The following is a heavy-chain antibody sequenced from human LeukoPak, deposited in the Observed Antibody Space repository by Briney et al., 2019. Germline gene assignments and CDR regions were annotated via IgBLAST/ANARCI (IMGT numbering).Heavy chain of an antibody. Sequence: SETLSLTCSVSGVSISAYYWSWIRQPAGKGLEWIGRIYPGESIYASENTNYNPSLKSRVSMSGDTSKNQVSLKLRSVTAADTAVYYCARGDSSGYQPWGQGTLVTVSS. J-gene: IGHJ5*02. CDR1: GVSISAYY. CDR3: ARGDSSGYQP. V-gene: IGHV4-4*07. D-gene: IGHD3-22*01. CDR2: IYPGESIYASENT.